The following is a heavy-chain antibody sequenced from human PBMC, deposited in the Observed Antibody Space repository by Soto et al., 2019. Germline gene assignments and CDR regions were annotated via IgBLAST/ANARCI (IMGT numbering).Heavy chain of an antibody. D-gene: IGHD2-15*01. Sequence: GGSLRLSCAASGFTFSSYAMSWVRQAPGKGLEWVSAISGSGGSTYYADSVKGRFTISRDNSKNTPYLQMNSLRAENTAVYYCAKDSSVFDTDYFDYWGQGTLVTVSS. CDR1: GFTFSSYA. J-gene: IGHJ4*02. CDR2: ISGSGGST. CDR3: AKDSSVFDTDYFDY. V-gene: IGHV3-23*01.